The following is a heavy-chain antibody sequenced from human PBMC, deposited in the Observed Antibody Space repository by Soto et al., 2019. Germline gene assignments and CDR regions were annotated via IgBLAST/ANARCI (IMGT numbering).Heavy chain of an antibody. CDR1: GFTFSSYA. J-gene: IGHJ4*02. D-gene: IGHD3-16*01. Sequence: EVQLLESGGGLVQPGGSLRLSCAASGFTFSSYAMSWVRQAPGKGLEWVTAISGSGDNTYYAESVKGRFTFSRYNSKSTLYVQMNSLRAEDTAVYFCAKGDRSMITTPLSFDYWGQGCLVTVSS. CDR2: ISGSGDNT. CDR3: AKGDRSMITTPLSFDY. V-gene: IGHV3-23*01.